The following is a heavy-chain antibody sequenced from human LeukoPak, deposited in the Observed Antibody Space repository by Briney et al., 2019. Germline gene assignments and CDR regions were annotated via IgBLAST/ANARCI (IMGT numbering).Heavy chain of an antibody. CDR2: INHSGST. J-gene: IGHJ4*02. Sequence: SETLSLTCAVYGGSFSGYYWSWIRQPPGKGLEWIGEINHSGSTNYNPSLKSRVTISVDTSKNQFSLKLSSVTAADTAVYYCARRWKVRGVIIRDDYWGQGTLVTVSS. CDR1: GGSFSGYY. V-gene: IGHV4-34*01. D-gene: IGHD3-10*01. CDR3: ARRWKVRGVIIRDDY.